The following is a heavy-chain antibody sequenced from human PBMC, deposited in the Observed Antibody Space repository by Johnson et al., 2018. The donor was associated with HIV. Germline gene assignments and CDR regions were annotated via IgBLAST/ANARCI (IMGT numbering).Heavy chain of an antibody. CDR1: GFVFSSLA. CDR2: IFYDGSNK. J-gene: IGHJ3*02. Sequence: QVHLVESGGGVVQPGRSLRVSCAASGFVFSSLAIHWVRQAPGKGLEWVAVIFYDGSNKLYADCVKGRFTISRDNAKNSLYLQMNSLRAEDTAVYYCARGIAARVAFDIWGQGTMVTVSS. D-gene: IGHD6-13*01. V-gene: IGHV3-30*04. CDR3: ARGIAARVAFDI.